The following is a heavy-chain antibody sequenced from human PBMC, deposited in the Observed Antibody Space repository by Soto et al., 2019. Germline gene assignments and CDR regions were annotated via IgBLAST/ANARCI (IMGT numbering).Heavy chain of an antibody. CDR3: AKASYDILTGYKYYFDY. J-gene: IGHJ4*02. D-gene: IGHD3-9*01. CDR2: ISGSGGST. CDR1: GFTFSSYA. V-gene: IGHV3-23*01. Sequence: PGGSLRLSCAASGFTFSSYAMSWVRQAPGKGLEWVSAISGSGGSTYYADSVKGRFTISRDNSKNTLYLQMNSLRAEDTAVYYCAKASYDILTGYKYYFDYWGPGTLVTVSS.